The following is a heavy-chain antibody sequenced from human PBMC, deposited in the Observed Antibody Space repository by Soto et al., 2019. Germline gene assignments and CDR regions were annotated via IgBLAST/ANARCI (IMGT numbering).Heavy chain of an antibody. CDR2: ISGSGVTT. V-gene: IGHV3-23*01. Sequence: HPRGSLRVSGAASVFTFSSDAMSWVRQAPGKGLEWVSAISGSGVTTYYADSVKGRITISRDNSKNTLYLQMNSLRAEDTAVYYCAKSRTCTNCDSNFFDPWGQGTLVTVSS. CDR1: VFTFSSDA. D-gene: IGHD2-2*01. J-gene: IGHJ5*02. CDR3: AKSRTCTNCDSNFFDP.